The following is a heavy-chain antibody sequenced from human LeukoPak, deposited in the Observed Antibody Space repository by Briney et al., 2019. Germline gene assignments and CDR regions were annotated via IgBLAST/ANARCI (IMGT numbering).Heavy chain of an antibody. D-gene: IGHD3-16*01. Sequence: GASVKVSCKTSGYTFTAYHVHWVRQAPGQGLEFMGWIYPPTGGTVLAEKFQGRAIMTRDTSITTAYMELSGLNFDDTAVYYCVRENWYYDHWGQGTLVTVSS. CDR1: GYTFTAYH. CDR2: IYPPTGGT. CDR3: VRENWYYDH. V-gene: IGHV1-2*02. J-gene: IGHJ4*02.